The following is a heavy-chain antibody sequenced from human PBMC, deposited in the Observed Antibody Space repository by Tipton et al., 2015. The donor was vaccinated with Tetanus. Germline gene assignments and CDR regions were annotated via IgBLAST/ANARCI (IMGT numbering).Heavy chain of an antibody. D-gene: IGHD7-27*01. CDR3: ARGPPGAKPHFFDY. CDR1: GFTFSSYW. V-gene: IGHV3-7*01. Sequence: GSLRLSCAASGFTFSSYWMSWVRQAPGKGLEWVANIKQDGSEKYYADSVKGRFTISRDNAKNSLFLQVNSLRAEDTAVYYCARGPPGAKPHFFDYWGQGILVTVSS. J-gene: IGHJ4*02. CDR2: IKQDGSEK.